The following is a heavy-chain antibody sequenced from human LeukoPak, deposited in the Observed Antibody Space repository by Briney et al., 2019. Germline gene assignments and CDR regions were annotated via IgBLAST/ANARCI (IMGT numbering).Heavy chain of an antibody. CDR3: VKGSSGSYYDDLDY. D-gene: IGHD1-26*01. Sequence: PGGSLRLSCSASGFTFSSYAMHWVRQAPGKGLGYVSGISSNGGSTDYTDSVKGRFTISRDNSKNTLYLQMSSLRAEDTAVYYCVKGSSGSYYDDLDYWGQGTLVTVSS. CDR1: GFTFSSYA. CDR2: ISSNGGST. J-gene: IGHJ4*02. V-gene: IGHV3-64D*09.